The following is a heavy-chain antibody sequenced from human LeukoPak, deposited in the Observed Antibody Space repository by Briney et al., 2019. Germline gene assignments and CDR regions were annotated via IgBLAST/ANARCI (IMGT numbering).Heavy chain of an antibody. CDR1: GFPFSSYA. CDR2: ISYDGSNK. Sequence: PGGSLILSCAASGFPFSSYAMHWARQAPGKGLEWVAVISYDGSNKYHADSVKGRFTISRDNSKNTLYLQMNSLRAEDTAVYYCARDYIAAAGKTYYYYGMDVWGQGTTVTVSS. CDR3: ARDYIAAAGKTYYYYGMDV. J-gene: IGHJ6*02. D-gene: IGHD6-13*01. V-gene: IGHV3-30-3*01.